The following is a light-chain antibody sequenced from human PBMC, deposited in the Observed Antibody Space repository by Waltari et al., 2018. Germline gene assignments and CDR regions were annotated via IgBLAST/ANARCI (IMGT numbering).Light chain of an antibody. Sequence: EIVMTQSPATLSVSAGERATLPCRASQRVSSNLAWYQQKPGQAPRLLIYGASTRATGIPARFSGSGSGTEFTLTISSLQSEDFAVYYCQQYNNCPLTFGGGTKVEIK. CDR3: QQYNNCPLT. V-gene: IGKV3-15*01. CDR1: QRVSSN. CDR2: GAS. J-gene: IGKJ4*01.